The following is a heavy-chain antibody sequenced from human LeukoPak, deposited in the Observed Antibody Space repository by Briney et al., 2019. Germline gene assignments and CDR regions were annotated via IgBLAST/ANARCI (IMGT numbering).Heavy chain of an antibody. CDR1: GFTFSSYW. D-gene: IGHD5-18*01. J-gene: IGHJ4*02. CDR3: ARASYSYGYSFDY. Sequence: GGSLRLSCAASGFTFSSYWMSWVRQAPGKGLEWVANIKQDGSEKYYVDSVKGRFTISRANAKNSLYLQMNSLRAEDTAVYYCARASYSYGYSFDYWGQGTLVTVSS. CDR2: IKQDGSEK. V-gene: IGHV3-7*03.